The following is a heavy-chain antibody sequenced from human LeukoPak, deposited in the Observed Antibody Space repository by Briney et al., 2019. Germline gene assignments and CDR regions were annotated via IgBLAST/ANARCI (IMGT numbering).Heavy chain of an antibody. J-gene: IGHJ4*02. Sequence: GGSLRLSCAASGFTFSSYAMSWVRQAPGKGLEWVSAISGSGGSTYYADSVKGRFTISRDNSKNTLYLQMNSLRAEDTAVYYCARARPPPRGYRPGELLLFDSWGQGTLVTVSS. V-gene: IGHV3-23*01. D-gene: IGHD5-12*01. CDR1: GFTFSSYA. CDR2: ISGSGGST. CDR3: ARARPPPRGYRPGELLLFDS.